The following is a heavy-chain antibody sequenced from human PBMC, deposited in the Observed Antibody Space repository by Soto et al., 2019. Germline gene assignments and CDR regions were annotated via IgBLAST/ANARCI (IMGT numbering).Heavy chain of an antibody. CDR2: IVVGSGNT. J-gene: IGHJ6*02. CDR3: AKALRYFDWLVRPWNAMDV. V-gene: IGHV1-58*01. CDR1: GFTFTSSA. Sequence: GASVKVSCKASGFTFTSSAVQWVRQARGQRLEWIGWIVVGSGNTNYAQKFQERVTITRDMSTSTAYMELNSLRAEDTAVYYCAKALRYFDWLVRPWNAMDVWGQGTTVTVSS. D-gene: IGHD3-9*01.